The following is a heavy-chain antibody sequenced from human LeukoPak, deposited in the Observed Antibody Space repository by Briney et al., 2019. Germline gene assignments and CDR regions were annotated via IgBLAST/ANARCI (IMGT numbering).Heavy chain of an antibody. CDR2: ISGSGGRT. V-gene: IGHV3-23*01. CDR1: GYTFSSYA. Sequence: GGSLRLSCAASGYTFSSYAMSWVRQAPGKGLEWVSAISGSGGRTYYADSVKGRFTISRDNSKNTLYLQMNSLRAEDTAVYYCAKRQMKAGCDYWGQGTLVTVSS. CDR3: AKRQMKAGCDY. J-gene: IGHJ4*02. D-gene: IGHD2-15*01.